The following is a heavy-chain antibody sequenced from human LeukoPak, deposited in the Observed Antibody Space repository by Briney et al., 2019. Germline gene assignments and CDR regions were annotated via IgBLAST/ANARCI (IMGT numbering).Heavy chain of an antibody. J-gene: IGHJ4*02. Sequence: GASVKVSCKASGYILSNHEIHWVRQAPGQSLEWMGGINGGNGDTKYSQELQDRVTISRDTSANTAYMELSSLRSEDMAVYYCTLYNFWGQGTLVTVSS. CDR1: GYILSNHE. V-gene: IGHV1-3*03. CDR3: TLYNF. CDR2: INGGNGDT. D-gene: IGHD3/OR15-3a*01.